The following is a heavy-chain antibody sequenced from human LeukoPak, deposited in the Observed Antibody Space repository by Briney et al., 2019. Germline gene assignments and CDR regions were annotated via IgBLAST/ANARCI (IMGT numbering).Heavy chain of an antibody. CDR2: ISAYNGNT. Sequence: GASVKVSCKASGYTFTSYGISWVRQAPGQGLEWMGWISAYNGNTNYAQKLQGRVTMTTDTSTSTAYMELSSLRSGDTAVYYCTKSLGGYYAFDYWGQGTLVTVSS. CDR3: TKSLGGYYAFDY. J-gene: IGHJ4*02. CDR1: GYTFTSYG. D-gene: IGHD3-22*01. V-gene: IGHV1-18*01.